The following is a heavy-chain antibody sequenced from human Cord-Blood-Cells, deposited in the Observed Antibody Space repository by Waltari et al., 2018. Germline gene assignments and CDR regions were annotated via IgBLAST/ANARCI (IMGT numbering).Heavy chain of an antibody. CDR3: ARARGAARDAFDI. CDR2: INPSGGST. J-gene: IGHJ3*02. D-gene: IGHD6-6*01. V-gene: IGHV1-46*01. CDR1: GYTFTSYY. Sequence: QVQLVQSGAEVKKPGASVKVSCKASGYTFTSYYMHWVRQAPGQGLEWMGIINPSGGSTSCAQKFQGRGTMTRDTSTSTVYMELSSLRSEDTAVYYCARARGAARDAFDIWGQGTMVTVSS.